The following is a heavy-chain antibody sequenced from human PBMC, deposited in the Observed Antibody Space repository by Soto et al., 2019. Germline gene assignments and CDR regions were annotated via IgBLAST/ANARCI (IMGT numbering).Heavy chain of an antibody. V-gene: IGHV1-46*01. D-gene: IGHD5-12*01. CDR2: INPSGGST. Sequence: ASVKVSCKASGYTFTSYYMHWVRQAPGQGLEWMGIINPSGGSTSYAQKFQGRVTMTRDTSTSTVYMELSSLRSEDTAVYYCARDKVATGYYYGMDVWGQGTTVTVSS. CDR3: ARDKVATGYYYGMDV. J-gene: IGHJ6*02. CDR1: GYTFTSYY.